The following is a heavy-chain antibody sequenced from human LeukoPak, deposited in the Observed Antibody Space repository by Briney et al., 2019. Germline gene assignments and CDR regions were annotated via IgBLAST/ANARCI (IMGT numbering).Heavy chain of an antibody. J-gene: IGHJ4*02. Sequence: GASVKVSCKASGYTFTSYYMHWVRQAPGQGLEWMGIINPSGGSTSYAQKFQGRVTMTRDMCTSTVYMELSSLRSEDTAVYYCARAKWEIALDYWGQGTLVTVSS. CDR2: INPSGGST. D-gene: IGHD1-26*01. CDR3: ARAKWEIALDY. V-gene: IGHV1-46*01. CDR1: GYTFTSYY.